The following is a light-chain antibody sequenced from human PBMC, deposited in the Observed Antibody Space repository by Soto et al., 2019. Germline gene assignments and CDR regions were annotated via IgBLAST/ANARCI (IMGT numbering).Light chain of an antibody. CDR1: SSDVGSYDY. CDR2: DVN. Sequence: SALTQPASVSXSPGQSITFSCTGTSSDVGSYDYVSWHQQHPGKAPKLIIYDVNNRPSGVPSRFSGSKSGNTASLIISGLQTEDEADYYCCAYSTSGTHVFGTGTKVTVL. V-gene: IGLV2-14*03. J-gene: IGLJ1*01. CDR3: CAYSTSGTHV.